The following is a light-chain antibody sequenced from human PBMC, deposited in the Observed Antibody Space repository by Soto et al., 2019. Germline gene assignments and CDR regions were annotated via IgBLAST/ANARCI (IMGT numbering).Light chain of an antibody. V-gene: IGLV2-23*02. J-gene: IGLJ1*01. Sequence: QSVLTQPASVSGSPGQSITISCTGTSSDVGSYNLVSWYQQHPGKAPKLMIYEVSKRPSGVSNRFSGSKSGNTASLTISGLQAEDEADYYCCSYAGTPRVFGTGTMVTV. CDR2: EVS. CDR3: CSYAGTPRV. CDR1: SSDVGSYNL.